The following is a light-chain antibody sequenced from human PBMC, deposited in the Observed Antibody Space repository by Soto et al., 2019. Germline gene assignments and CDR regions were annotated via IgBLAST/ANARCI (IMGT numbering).Light chain of an antibody. Sequence: QSALTQPASVSGSPGQSITISCTGTSSDIGAYNSVSWYQHHPGKAPKLIVFQVSFRPSAVSDRFSGSKSDNTASLTISGLQTEDGADYYCLSDTASSTVVFGTGTKATVL. CDR1: SSDIGAYNS. CDR2: QVS. CDR3: LSDTASSTVV. J-gene: IGLJ1*01. V-gene: IGLV2-14*01.